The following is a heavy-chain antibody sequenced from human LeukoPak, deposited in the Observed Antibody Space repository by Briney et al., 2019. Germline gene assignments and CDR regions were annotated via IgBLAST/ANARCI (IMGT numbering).Heavy chain of an antibody. CDR1: GVTFSSYS. J-gene: IGHJ4*02. CDR3: AKDRSCTNDICHGDFDY. Sequence: GGSLRLSCAPSGVTFSSYSMTWVRQAPGGGLEWVSSISGSGGSTYSTDSVKGRFTISRDNSKNTLYLQRNSLRAEDTALYYCAKDRSCTNDICHGDFDYWGQGTLVTVSS. CDR2: ISGSGGST. V-gene: IGHV3-23*01. D-gene: IGHD2-8*01.